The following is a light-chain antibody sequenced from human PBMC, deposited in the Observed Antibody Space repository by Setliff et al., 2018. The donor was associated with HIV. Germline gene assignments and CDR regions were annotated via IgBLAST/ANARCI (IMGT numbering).Light chain of an antibody. J-gene: IGLJ2*01. V-gene: IGLV1-40*01. CDR1: SSNIGAGYD. CDR3: AAWDDRLSAVV. CDR2: SYS. Sequence: QSVLTQPPSVSGAPGQRVTISCTGSSSNIGAGYDVHWYQQLPGTAPKLLIYSYSHHPSGISNRFSGSKSGTSASLAISELQSEDEALYHCAAWDDRLSAVVFGGGTKVTVL.